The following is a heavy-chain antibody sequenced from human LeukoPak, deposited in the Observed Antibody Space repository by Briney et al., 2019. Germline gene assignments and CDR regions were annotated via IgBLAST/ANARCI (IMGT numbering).Heavy chain of an antibody. D-gene: IGHD5-24*01. CDR2: ISAYNGNT. J-gene: IGHJ4*02. CDR3: ARDGRDGYNYGY. V-gene: IGHV1-18*01. CDR1: GYTFTSYG. Sequence: ASVKLSCKASGYTFTSYGISWVRQAPGQGLEWMGWISAYNGNTNYAQKLKGRVTMTTDTSKSTAYMELKSLRSDDTAVYYCARDGRDGYNYGYWGQGTLVTVSS.